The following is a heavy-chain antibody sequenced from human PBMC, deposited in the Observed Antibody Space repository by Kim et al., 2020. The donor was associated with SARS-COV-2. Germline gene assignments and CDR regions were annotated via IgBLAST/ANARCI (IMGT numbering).Heavy chain of an antibody. J-gene: IGHJ4*01. V-gene: IGHV4-39*07. Sequence: TYYNPSLKSRVTISGDTSKNQFSLKLSSVTAADTAVYYCARGGGYPPFDYWGQGTLVTVSS. CDR2: T. CDR3: ARGGGYPPFDY. D-gene: IGHD3-22*01.